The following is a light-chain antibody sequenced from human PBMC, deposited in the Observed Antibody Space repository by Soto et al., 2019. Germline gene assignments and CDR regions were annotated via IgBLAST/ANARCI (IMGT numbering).Light chain of an antibody. J-gene: IGKJ5*01. CDR1: QGISSY. CDR3: QQRHNYPIT. Sequence: DIQLTQSPSFLSASVGDGITISCRASQGISSYLAWYQQKPGKAPKLLIHTASTLQSGVPSRFSGSGAGAEFTLTISSLQPEDFATYYCQQRHNYPITFGQGTRLEIK. V-gene: IGKV1-9*01. CDR2: TAS.